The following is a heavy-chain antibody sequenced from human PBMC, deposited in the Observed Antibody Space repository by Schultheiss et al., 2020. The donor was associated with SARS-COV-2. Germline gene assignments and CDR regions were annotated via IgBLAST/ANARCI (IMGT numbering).Heavy chain of an antibody. V-gene: IGHV3-7*05. CDR2: LKQDGSEK. J-gene: IGHJ6*02. Sequence: GGSLRLSCAASGFTFSNFWMSWVRQAPGKGLEWVASLKQDGSEKKYVDSVKGRFTISRDNAKNSLYLQMNSLRAEDTALYYCAKASDQGTIFGVVINYGMDVWGQGTTVTVSS. CDR1: GFTFSNFW. CDR3: AKASDQGTIFGVVINYGMDV. D-gene: IGHD3-3*01.